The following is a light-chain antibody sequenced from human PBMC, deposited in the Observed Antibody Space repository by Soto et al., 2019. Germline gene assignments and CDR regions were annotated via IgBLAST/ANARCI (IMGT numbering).Light chain of an antibody. J-gene: IGKJ1*01. V-gene: IGKV1-27*01. CDR2: AAS. CDR3: QKYNTSAQT. Sequence: DIQMTQSPSSLSASVGDRVTITCRASQGIIDYVAWFQQKPWKAPKFLIYAASTPQSGVRSRFSGSGSGTYFTLTISCRQTEEVATYYCQKYNTSAQTCGQGTKVEIK. CDR1: QGIIDY.